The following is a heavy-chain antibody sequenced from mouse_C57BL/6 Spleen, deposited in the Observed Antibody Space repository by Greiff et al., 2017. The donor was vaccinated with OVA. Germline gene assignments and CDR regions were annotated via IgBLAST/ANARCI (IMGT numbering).Heavy chain of an antibody. Sequence: VQLQQSGPELVKPGASVKLSCTASGYAFSSSWMNWVKQRPGTGLEWIGRIYPGGGDTNYNGQFKGKATLTADKSSSTAYMQRSSLTSEDSAVYSCAREDGGYWYYEVWGTGTTVTVSS. CDR2: IYPGGGDT. CDR1: GYAFSSSW. J-gene: IGHJ1*03. D-gene: IGHD1-1*02. V-gene: IGHV1-82*01. CDR3: AREDGGYWYYEV.